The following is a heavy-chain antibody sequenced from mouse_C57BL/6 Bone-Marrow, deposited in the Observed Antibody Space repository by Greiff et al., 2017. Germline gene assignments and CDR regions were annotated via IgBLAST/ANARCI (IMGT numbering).Heavy chain of an antibody. D-gene: IGHD2-4*01. Sequence: VQLQQSGPELVKPGASVKISCKASGYSFTDYNMNWVKQSNGKSLEWIGVINPNYGTTSYNQNFKGKATLTVDQSSSTAYMQHNSLTSADSAVYYGAEGYDYDYAMDYWGQGTSVTVSS. CDR2: INPNYGTT. V-gene: IGHV1-39*01. CDR1: GYSFTDYN. CDR3: AEGYDYDYAMDY. J-gene: IGHJ4*01.